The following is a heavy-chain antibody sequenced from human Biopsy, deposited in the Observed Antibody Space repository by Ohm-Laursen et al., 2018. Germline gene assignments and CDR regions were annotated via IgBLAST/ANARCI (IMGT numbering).Heavy chain of an antibody. Sequence: SETLSLTCTVSGGPIDSYYWSWIRQPPGTALEWIGYIYYSGGTKYNPSLASRVTFSVDMSKSQFSLKLYSVTAADTAVYYCARVEAGTYDALDIWGQGTLVAVSA. CDR3: ARVEAGTYDALDI. D-gene: IGHD1-26*01. V-gene: IGHV4-59*01. J-gene: IGHJ3*02. CDR2: IYYSGGT. CDR1: GGPIDSYY.